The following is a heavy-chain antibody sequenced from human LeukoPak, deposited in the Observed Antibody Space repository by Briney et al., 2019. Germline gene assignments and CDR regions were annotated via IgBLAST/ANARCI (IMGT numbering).Heavy chain of an antibody. CDR2: INHSGST. CDR3: ARGRRLLQPNYFDY. Sequence: PSETLSLTCAVYGGSFSGYYWSWIRQPPGKGLEWIGEINHSGSTNYNPSLKSRVTISVDTSKNQFSLKLSSVTAADTAVYYCARGRRLLQPNYFDYWGQGTLVTVSS. CDR1: GGSFSGYY. J-gene: IGHJ4*02. D-gene: IGHD5-24*01. V-gene: IGHV4-34*01.